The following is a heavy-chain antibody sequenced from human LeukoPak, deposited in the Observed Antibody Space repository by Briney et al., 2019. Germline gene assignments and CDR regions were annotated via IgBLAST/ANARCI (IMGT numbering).Heavy chain of an antibody. V-gene: IGHV4-59*01. CDR1: GGSISSYY. CDR3: ASAGATGYYYYMDV. Sequence: SETLSLTCTVSGGSISSYYWSWIRQPPGKGLEWIGYIYYSGSTNYNPSLKSRVTISVDTSKNQFSLKLSSVTAADTAVYYCASAGATGYYYYMDVWGRDHGHRLL. J-gene: IGHJ6*03. CDR2: IYYSGST. D-gene: IGHD5-12*01.